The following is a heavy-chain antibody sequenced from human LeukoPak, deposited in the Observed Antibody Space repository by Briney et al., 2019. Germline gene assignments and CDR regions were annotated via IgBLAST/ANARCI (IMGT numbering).Heavy chain of an antibody. Sequence: SVKVSCKASGGTFSSYAISWVRQAPGQGLEWMGGIIPIFGTANYAQKFQGRVTITADESTSTAYMELSSLRSEDTAVYYCARDKQITIFGTADEGWGQGTLVTVSS. CDR3: ARDKQITIFGTADEG. D-gene: IGHD3-3*01. CDR1: GGTFSSYA. V-gene: IGHV1-69*13. CDR2: IIPIFGTA. J-gene: IGHJ1*01.